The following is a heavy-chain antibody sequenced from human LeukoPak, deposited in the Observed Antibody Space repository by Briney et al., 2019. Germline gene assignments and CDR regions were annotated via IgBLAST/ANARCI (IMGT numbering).Heavy chain of an antibody. Sequence: ASVKVSCKASGYTFTSYGISWVRQAPGQGLEWMGWISACNGNTNYAQKLQGRVTMTTDTSTSTAYMELRSLRSDDTAVYYCARGALSYDILTGYYQGRGYYYGMDVWGQGTTVTVSS. D-gene: IGHD3-9*01. CDR3: ARGALSYDILTGYYQGRGYYYGMDV. J-gene: IGHJ6*02. CDR1: GYTFTSYG. CDR2: ISACNGNT. V-gene: IGHV1-18*01.